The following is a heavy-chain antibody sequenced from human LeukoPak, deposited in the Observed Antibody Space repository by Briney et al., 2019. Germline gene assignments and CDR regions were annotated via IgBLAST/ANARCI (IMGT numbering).Heavy chain of an antibody. J-gene: IGHJ4*02. V-gene: IGHV3-33*06. D-gene: IGHD1-26*01. CDR1: GFTFSSYG. Sequence: PGGSLRLSCAASGFTFSSYGMHWVRQAPGKGLEWVAVIWYDGSNKYYADSVKGRFTISRDNSKNTLYLQMNSLRAEDTAVYYCAKIVGAAVGDYWGQGTLVTVSS. CDR2: IWYDGSNK. CDR3: AKIVGAAVGDY.